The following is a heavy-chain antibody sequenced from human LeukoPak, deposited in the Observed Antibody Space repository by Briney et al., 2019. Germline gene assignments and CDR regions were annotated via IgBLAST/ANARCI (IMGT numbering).Heavy chain of an antibody. J-gene: IGHJ1*01. CDR1: GFTFSSYA. V-gene: IGHV3-23*01. D-gene: IGHD4-11*01. Sequence: GGSLRLSCAASGFTFSSYAMHWVRQAPGKGLGWVSAISGSGGSTYYADSVKGRFTISRDNSKNTLYLQMNSLRAEDTAVYYCAKVNDYCFRHWGQGTLVTVSS. CDR3: AKVNDYCFRH. CDR2: ISGSGGST.